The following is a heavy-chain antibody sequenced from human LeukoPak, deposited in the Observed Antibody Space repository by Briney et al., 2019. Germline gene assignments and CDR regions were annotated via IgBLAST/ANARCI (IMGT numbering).Heavy chain of an antibody. CDR3: ARELTGDSYGMDV. CDR2: IYYSGST. J-gene: IGHJ6*02. CDR1: GGSISSSSYY. V-gene: IGHV4-39*07. Sequence: PSETLSLTCTVSGGSISSSSYYWGWIRQPPGKGLEWIGSIYYSGSTYYNPSLKSRVTISVDTSKNQFSLKLSSVTAADTAVYYCARELTGDSYGMDVWGQGTTVTVSS. D-gene: IGHD7-27*01.